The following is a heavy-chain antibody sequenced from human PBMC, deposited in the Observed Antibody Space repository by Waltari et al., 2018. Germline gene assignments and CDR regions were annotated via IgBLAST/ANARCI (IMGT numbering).Heavy chain of an antibody. V-gene: IGHV1-69*14. CDR2: IIPIFGTA. CDR3: ASRVAMVRGVIGAFDI. CDR1: GGTFSSYA. J-gene: IGHJ3*02. D-gene: IGHD3-10*01. Sequence: QVQLVQSGAEVKKPGSSVKVSCKASGGTFSSYAISWGRQAPGQGLEWMGGIIPIFGTANYAQKFQGRVTITADKSTSTAYMELSSLRSEDTAVYYCASRVAMVRGVIGAFDIWGQGTMVTVSS.